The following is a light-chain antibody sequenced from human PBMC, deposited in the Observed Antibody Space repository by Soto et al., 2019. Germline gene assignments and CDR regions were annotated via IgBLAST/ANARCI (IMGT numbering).Light chain of an antibody. J-gene: IGKJ5*01. V-gene: IGKV1-12*01. Sequence: DIQMTQSPSFVSASVGDKVTVTCRASQTISNWLAWYQHKPGEAPKLVIYTASTLASGVTSRFSGSGSGTDFTLTISTLQPEDFATYYCQQASALPITFGQGTRLEIK. CDR3: QQASALPIT. CDR2: TAS. CDR1: QTISNW.